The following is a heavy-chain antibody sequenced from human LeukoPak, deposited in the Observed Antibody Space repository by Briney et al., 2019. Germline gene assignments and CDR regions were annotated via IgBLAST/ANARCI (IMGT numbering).Heavy chain of an antibody. CDR2: IYYSGST. Sequence: PSETLSLTCTVSGASMSSYYWSWIRQSPGKGLEWIGYIYYSGSTTYNPSLKSRGTISIDTSKNQLSLKLSSVTATATAVYYCVRREQGSFFAYWSQGTLVTVSS. V-gene: IGHV4-59*08. CDR3: VRREQGSFFAY. D-gene: IGHD1/OR15-1a*01. CDR1: GASMSSYY. J-gene: IGHJ4*01.